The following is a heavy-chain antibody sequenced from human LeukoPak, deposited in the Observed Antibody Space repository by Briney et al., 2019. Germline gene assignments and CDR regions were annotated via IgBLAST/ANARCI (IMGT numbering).Heavy chain of an antibody. CDR2: IIPILGIA. V-gene: IGHV1-69*04. D-gene: IGHD4-17*01. Sequence: ASVKVSCKASGGTFSSYAISWVRQAPGQGLEWMGRIIPILGIANYAQKFQARVTITADKSTSTAYMELSSLRSEDTAVYYCAREIGFDYGAPRATFDYWGQGTGVSVSS. CDR1: GGTFSSYA. J-gene: IGHJ4*02. CDR3: AREIGFDYGAPRATFDY.